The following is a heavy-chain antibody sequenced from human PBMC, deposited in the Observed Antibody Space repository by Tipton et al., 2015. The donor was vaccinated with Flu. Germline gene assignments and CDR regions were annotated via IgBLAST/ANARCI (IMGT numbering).Heavy chain of an antibody. J-gene: IGHJ5*02. Sequence: TLSLTCTVSGVSMSRDGYYWGWVRQLPGKGLQWIGFIFYDAYTYYSPSFESRITISMDTSKNQFSLEMTSMTDADTAVYYCARWARATPYCGADCFSTWGQGMLVTVS. CDR3: ARWARATPYCGADCFST. V-gene: IGHV4-31*03. D-gene: IGHD2-21*02. CDR2: IFYDAYT. CDR1: GVSMSRDGYY.